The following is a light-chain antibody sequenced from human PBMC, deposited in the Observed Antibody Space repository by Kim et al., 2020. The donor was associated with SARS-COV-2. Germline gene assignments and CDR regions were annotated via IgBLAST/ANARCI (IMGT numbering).Light chain of an antibody. CDR3: QQGNSLPLT. V-gene: IGKV1-12*01. Sequence: ASVGDRITITCRANQGISSWLAWYQQKPGKAPKLLIYGASSLESGVPSRFSGSRSGTEFTLTISSLQPEDFATYFCQQGNSLPLTFGGGTKVDIK. CDR1: QGISSW. J-gene: IGKJ4*01. CDR2: GAS.